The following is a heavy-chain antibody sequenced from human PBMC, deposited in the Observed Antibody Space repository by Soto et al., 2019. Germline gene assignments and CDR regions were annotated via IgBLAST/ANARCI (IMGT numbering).Heavy chain of an antibody. Sequence: SVKVSCKASGGTFSSYAISWVRQAPGQGLEWMGGIIPIFGTANYAQKFQGRVTMTTDTSTSTAYMELRSLRSDDTAVYYCARDRAFGGVIVNWGQGTLVTVSS. CDR3: ARDRAFGGVIVN. J-gene: IGHJ4*02. V-gene: IGHV1-69*05. CDR2: IIPIFGTA. D-gene: IGHD3-16*02. CDR1: GGTFSSYA.